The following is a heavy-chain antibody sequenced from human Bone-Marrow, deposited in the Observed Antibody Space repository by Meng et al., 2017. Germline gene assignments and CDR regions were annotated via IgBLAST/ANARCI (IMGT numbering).Heavy chain of an antibody. CDR2: INPKSGDT. CDR1: GYTFPDYW. V-gene: IGHV1-2*06. Sequence: ASVKVSCKASGYTFPDYWLHWVRRAPGQGLEWMGRINPKSGDTHYAQRFQGRVTMTGDTSISTAYMELSGLRSEDTAVYYCARIVLGDDLLPAGFYYYYGMDVWGQGTTVTVYS. J-gene: IGHJ6*02. CDR3: ARIVLGDDLLPAGFYYYYGMDV. D-gene: IGHD3-16*01.